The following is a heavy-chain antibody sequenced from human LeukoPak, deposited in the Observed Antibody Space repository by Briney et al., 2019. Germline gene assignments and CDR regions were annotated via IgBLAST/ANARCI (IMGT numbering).Heavy chain of an antibody. D-gene: IGHD3-22*01. CDR2: IIPIFGTA. Sequence: ASVKVSCKASGGTFSSYAISWVRQAPGQGLEWMGGIIPIFGTANYAQKFQGRVTITADESTSTAYMELSSLRSEDTAVYYCATRSTYYYDSSGYLDFDYWGQGTLVTVSS. CDR1: GGTFSSYA. J-gene: IGHJ4*02. V-gene: IGHV1-69*13. CDR3: ATRSTYYYDSSGYLDFDY.